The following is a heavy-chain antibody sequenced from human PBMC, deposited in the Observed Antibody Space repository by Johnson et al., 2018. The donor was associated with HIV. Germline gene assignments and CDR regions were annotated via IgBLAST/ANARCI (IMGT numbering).Heavy chain of an antibody. D-gene: IGHD1-14*01. CDR2: ISLNSANI. CDR1: GFTFSDYY. CDR3: AKDDRISS. Sequence: VESGGGLVKPGGSLRLSCAASGFTFSDYYMSWIRQAPGKGLEWVSGISLNSANIGHADSVKGRFTISRDNANSSLYLHMNSLRPEDTALYYCAKDDRISSWGQGTMVIVSS. J-gene: IGHJ3*01. V-gene: IGHV3-9*01.